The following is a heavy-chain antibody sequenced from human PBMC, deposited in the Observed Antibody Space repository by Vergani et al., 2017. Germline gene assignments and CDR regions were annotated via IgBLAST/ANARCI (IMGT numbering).Heavy chain of an antibody. CDR3: ARDPAGGAARPGVYYFDY. J-gene: IGHJ4*02. Sequence: QVQLQQWGAGLLKPSETLSLTCAVYGGSFSGYYWSWTRQPPGKGLEWIGEINHSGSTNYNPALKSRVTISVDTSKNQFSLKLSTVTAADTAVYYCARDPAGGAARPGVYYFDYWGQGTLVTVSS. D-gene: IGHD6-6*01. CDR1: GGSFSGYY. CDR2: INHSGST. V-gene: IGHV4-34*01.